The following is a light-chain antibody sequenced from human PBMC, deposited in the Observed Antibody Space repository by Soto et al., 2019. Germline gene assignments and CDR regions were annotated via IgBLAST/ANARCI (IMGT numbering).Light chain of an antibody. CDR3: SSYAGSNNFKV. J-gene: IGLJ2*01. CDR2: DVN. Sequence: QSALTQPPSASGSPGQSVTISCTGTSRDVGNYNYVSWYQQHPGKAPKLMIYDVNKRPSGVPDRFSGSKSGNTASLTVSGLQAEDEADYYCSSYAGSNNFKVFGGGTKLTVL. V-gene: IGLV2-8*01. CDR1: SRDVGNYNY.